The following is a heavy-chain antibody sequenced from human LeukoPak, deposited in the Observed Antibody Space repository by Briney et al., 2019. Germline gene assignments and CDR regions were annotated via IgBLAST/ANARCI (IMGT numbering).Heavy chain of an antibody. V-gene: IGHV1-18*01. CDR3: ARDMEGYTYGSNAEYFQH. D-gene: IGHD5-18*01. Sequence: ASVKVSCKASGYTFTSYGISWVRQAPGQGLEWMGWISTYNGNTNYAQKLQGRVTMTTDTSTNTAYMELRSLRSDDTAVYYCARDMEGYTYGSNAEYFQHWGQGTLVTVSS. CDR2: ISTYNGNT. CDR1: GYTFTSYG. J-gene: IGHJ1*01.